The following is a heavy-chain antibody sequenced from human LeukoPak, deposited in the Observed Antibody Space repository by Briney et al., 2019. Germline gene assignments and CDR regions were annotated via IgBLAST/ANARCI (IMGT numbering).Heavy chain of an antibody. CDR3: ARDVGATRRFFDY. D-gene: IGHD1-26*01. CDR1: GFTFSSYS. J-gene: IGHJ4*02. Sequence: PGGSLRLSCAASGFTFSSYSMNWVRQAPGKGLEWVSSISSGSGYIYYADSVKGRFTISRDNAKNSLYLQMNSLRAEDTAVYYCARDVGATRRFFDYWGKGTLVTVPS. V-gene: IGHV3-21*01. CDR2: ISSGSGYI.